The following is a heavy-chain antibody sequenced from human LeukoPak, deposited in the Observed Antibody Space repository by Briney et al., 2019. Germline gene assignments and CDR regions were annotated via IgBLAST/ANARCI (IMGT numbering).Heavy chain of an antibody. V-gene: IGHV3-9*01. D-gene: IGHD6-13*01. CDR3: AKDLWVAAAGMEGGFDY. CDR2: ISWNSGSI. J-gene: IGHJ4*02. CDR1: GFTFSSYE. Sequence: SLRLSCAASGFTFSSYEMNWVRQAPGKGLEWVSGISWNSGSIGYADSVKGRFTISRDNAKNSLYLQMNSLRAEDTALYYCAKDLWVAAAGMEGGFDYWGQGTLVTVSS.